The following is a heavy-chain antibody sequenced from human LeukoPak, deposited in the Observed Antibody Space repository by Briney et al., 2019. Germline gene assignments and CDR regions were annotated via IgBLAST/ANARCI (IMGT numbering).Heavy chain of an antibody. V-gene: IGHV1-2*02. D-gene: IGHD1-26*01. CDR1: GYTFTDYY. CDR2: INPDSGGT. Sequence: ASVKVSCKASGYTFTDYYMHWVRQAPGQGLEWMGWINPDSGGTNYAQKFQGRVTMTRDTSISTAYMELSRLRSDDTAVYYCAREGPIVGATHLVDYWGQGTLVTVSS. J-gene: IGHJ4*02. CDR3: AREGPIVGATHLVDY.